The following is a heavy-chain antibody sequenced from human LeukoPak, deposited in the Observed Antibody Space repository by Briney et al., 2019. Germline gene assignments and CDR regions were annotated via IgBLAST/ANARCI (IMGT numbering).Heavy chain of an antibody. D-gene: IGHD6-13*01. CDR3: ARGIAATNYMDV. Sequence: PGRSLRLSCAASGFTFSSYTMHWVRQAPGKGLEWVAVISYDGSNKFYADSVKGRFTISRDNSKSTLFLQMNSPSAEDTAVYYCARGIAATNYMDVWGKGTTVTVSS. CDR2: ISYDGSNK. V-gene: IGHV3-30-3*01. CDR1: GFTFSSYT. J-gene: IGHJ6*03.